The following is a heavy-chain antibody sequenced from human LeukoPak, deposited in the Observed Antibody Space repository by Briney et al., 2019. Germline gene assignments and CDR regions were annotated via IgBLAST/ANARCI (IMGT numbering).Heavy chain of an antibody. CDR3: ARLGNEAVANPPH. CDR2: IYHSGST. Sequence: KPSETLSLTRSVSGYSISYAYYWGWIRQPPGKGLEWIGSIYHSGSTNYNPSLKSRVTISVDTSKNQFSLILSSVTAADTAVYFCARLGNEAVANPPHWGQGTLVTVSS. J-gene: IGHJ1*01. V-gene: IGHV4-38-2*02. CDR1: GYSISYAYY. D-gene: IGHD6-19*01.